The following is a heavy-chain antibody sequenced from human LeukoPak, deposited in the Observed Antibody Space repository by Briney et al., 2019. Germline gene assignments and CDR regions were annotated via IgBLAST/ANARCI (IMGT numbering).Heavy chain of an antibody. J-gene: IGHJ3*02. V-gene: IGHV3-21*04. D-gene: IGHD5-24*01. CDR2: ISSSSSCI. Sequence: GGSLRLSCAASGFTFSSYSMNWVRQAPGKGLEWVSSISSSSSCIYYADSVKGLFTISRDTFRDTLYLQMNSLRAEDTAVYHCVKSAGKDGYRDVFDIWGQGTVVTVSS. CDR1: GFTFSSYS. CDR3: VKSAGKDGYRDVFDI.